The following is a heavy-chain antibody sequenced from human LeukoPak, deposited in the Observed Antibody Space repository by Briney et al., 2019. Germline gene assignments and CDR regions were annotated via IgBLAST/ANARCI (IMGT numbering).Heavy chain of an antibody. D-gene: IGHD2-21*02. CDR3: ARGHPLLDY. J-gene: IGHJ4*02. CDR1: GGSISTYY. V-gene: IGHV4-34*01. Sequence: SETLSLTCTVSGGSISTYYWTWIRQPPGKGLEWIGEINHSGGTNYNPSLKSRVTISVDTSKNQLSLKLSSVTAADTAVYYCARGHPLLDYWGQGTLVTVYS. CDR2: INHSGGT.